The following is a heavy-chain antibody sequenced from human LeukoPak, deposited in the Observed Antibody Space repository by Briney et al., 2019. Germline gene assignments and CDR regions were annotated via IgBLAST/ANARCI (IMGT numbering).Heavy chain of an antibody. CDR3: ARSLTHGSGSYYTPLIDY. J-gene: IGHJ4*02. Sequence: SETLSLTCTVSGGSISSYYWSWIRQPPGKGLEWIGYIYYSGSTNYNPSLKSRVTISVDTSKNQFSLKLSSVTAADTAVYYCARSLTHGSGSYYTPLIDYWGQGTLVTVSS. D-gene: IGHD3-10*01. CDR1: GGSISSYY. CDR2: IYYSGST. V-gene: IGHV4-59*01.